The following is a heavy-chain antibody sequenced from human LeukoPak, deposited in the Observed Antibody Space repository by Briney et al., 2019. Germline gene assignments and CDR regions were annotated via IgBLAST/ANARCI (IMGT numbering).Heavy chain of an antibody. CDR3: AKGYDILTSYYFDY. CDR2: ISWNSGSI. Sequence: GGSLRLSCAASGFTFDDYAMHWVRQAPGKGLEWVSGISWNSGSIGYADSVKGRFTISRDNAKNSLYLQMNSLRAEDTALYYCAKGYDILTSYYFDYWGQGTLVTVSS. V-gene: IGHV3-9*01. J-gene: IGHJ4*02. D-gene: IGHD3-9*01. CDR1: GFTFDDYA.